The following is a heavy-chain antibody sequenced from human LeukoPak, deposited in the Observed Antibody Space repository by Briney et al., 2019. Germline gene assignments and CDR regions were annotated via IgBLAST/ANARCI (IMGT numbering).Heavy chain of an antibody. Sequence: GGSLRLSCAASGFTFSSYEMNWVRQAPGKGLEWVSYISSSGSTIYYADSVKGRFTISRGNAKNSLYLQMNSLRAEDTAVYYCASIFTEPDAFDIWGQGTMVTVSS. J-gene: IGHJ3*02. CDR2: ISSSGSTI. CDR1: GFTFSSYE. CDR3: ASIFTEPDAFDI. D-gene: IGHD1-14*01. V-gene: IGHV3-48*03.